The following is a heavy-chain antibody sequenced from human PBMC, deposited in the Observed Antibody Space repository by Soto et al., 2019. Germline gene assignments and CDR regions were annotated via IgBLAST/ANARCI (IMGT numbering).Heavy chain of an antibody. Sequence: QVQLVQSGAEVKKSGASVKVSCKASGYIFTGYFIQWLRQAPGQGLEWMGWINPNTTATNYAQKFQGRVTMTRDTSLGSAYMELTSLRPDDTALYYCASITWGRDHYYGMHVWGQGTTVTVSS. J-gene: IGHJ6*02. D-gene: IGHD1-26*01. CDR3: ASITWGRDHYYGMHV. CDR1: GYIFTGYF. CDR2: INPNTTAT. V-gene: IGHV1-2*02.